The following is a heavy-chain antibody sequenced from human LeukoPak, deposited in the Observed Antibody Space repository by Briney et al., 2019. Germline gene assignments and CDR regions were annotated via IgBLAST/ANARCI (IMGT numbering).Heavy chain of an antibody. CDR3: AREFLEWLSWFDP. CDR2: IIPIFGTA. J-gene: IGHJ5*02. V-gene: IGHV1-69*01. D-gene: IGHD3-3*01. CDR1: GGTFSRYA. Sequence: GSSVKVSCKASGGTFSRYAISWVRQAPGQGLEWMGGIIPIFGTANYAQKFQGRVTITADESTSTAYMELSSLRSEDTAVYYCAREFLEWLSWFDPWGQGTLVTVSS.